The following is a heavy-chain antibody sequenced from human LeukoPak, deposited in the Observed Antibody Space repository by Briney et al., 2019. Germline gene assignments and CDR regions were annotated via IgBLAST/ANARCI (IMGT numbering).Heavy chain of an antibody. V-gene: IGHV1-69*13. CDR1: GGTFSSYA. CDR2: IIPIFGTA. Sequence: ASVKVSCKASGGTFSSYAISWVRQAPGQGLEWMGGIIPIFGTANYAQKFQGRVTITADESTSTAYMELSSLRSEDTAVYYCASGDPWSGHIGYLNWFDPWGQGTLVTVSS. CDR3: ASGDPWSGHIGYLNWFDP. J-gene: IGHJ5*02. D-gene: IGHD3-3*01.